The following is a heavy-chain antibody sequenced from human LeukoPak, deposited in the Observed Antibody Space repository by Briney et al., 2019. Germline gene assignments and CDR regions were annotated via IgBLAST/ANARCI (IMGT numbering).Heavy chain of an antibody. D-gene: IGHD3-22*01. CDR2: IYTSGST. Sequence: SETLSITCTVAGGSISRYYWSWIRQPAGKGLEWIGRIYTSGSTNYNPSLKSRVTMTVDTSKNQFSLKLSSVTAADTAVYYCARGGNYDSSGSRAEYFRHWGQGTLVTVSS. CDR3: ARGGNYDSSGSRAEYFRH. V-gene: IGHV4-4*07. CDR1: GGSISRYY. J-gene: IGHJ1*01.